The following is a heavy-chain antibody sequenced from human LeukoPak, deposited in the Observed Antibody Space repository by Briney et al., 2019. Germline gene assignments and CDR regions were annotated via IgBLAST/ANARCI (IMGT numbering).Heavy chain of an antibody. J-gene: IGHJ4*02. D-gene: IGHD6-13*01. CDR2: INHSGST. Sequence: PSETLSLTCTVSGGSISSGPYYWGWIRQPPGKGLEWIGEINHSGSTNYNPSLKSRVTISVDTSKNQFSLKLSSVTAADTAVYYCARHPPLSRVAAAGTGGFDYWGQGTLVTVSS. CDR1: GGSISSGPYY. CDR3: ARHPPLSRVAAAGTGGFDY. V-gene: IGHV4-39*01.